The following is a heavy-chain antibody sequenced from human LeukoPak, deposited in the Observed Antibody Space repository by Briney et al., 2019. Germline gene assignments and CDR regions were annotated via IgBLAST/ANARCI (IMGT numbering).Heavy chain of an antibody. V-gene: IGHV1-2*02. CDR3: ASRGYSSGGYGMDV. CDR1: GYTFTGYY. CDR2: INPNSGGT. J-gene: IGHJ6*02. D-gene: IGHD6-19*01. Sequence: ASVKVSCKASGYTFTGYYMHWVRQAPAQGLEWMGWINPNSGGTNYAQKFQGRVTMTRDTSISTAYMELSSLRSDDTAVYYCASRGYSSGGYGMDVWGQGTTVTVSS.